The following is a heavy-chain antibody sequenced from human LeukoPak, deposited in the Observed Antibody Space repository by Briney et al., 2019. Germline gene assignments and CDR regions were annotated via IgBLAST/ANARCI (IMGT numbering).Heavy chain of an antibody. D-gene: IGHD6-19*01. CDR1: GGALSGFY. V-gene: IGHV4-34*01. CDR3: ARGQGSGWYVDY. CDR2: INHSGST. Sequence: SETPSLTLAVYGGALSGFYLGWIPPPPGEGLGWIGEINHSGSTNYNPSLKSRVTISVDTSKNQFSLKLSSVTAADTAVYYCARGQGSGWYVDYWGQGTLVTVSS. J-gene: IGHJ4*02.